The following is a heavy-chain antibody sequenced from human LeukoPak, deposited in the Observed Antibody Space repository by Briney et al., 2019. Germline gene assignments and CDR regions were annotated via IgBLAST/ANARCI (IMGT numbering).Heavy chain of an antibody. CDR3: ARNPGSRTKKAARLDYYYMDV. D-gene: IGHD2-2*01. Sequence: SETLSLTCAVYGGSFSGYYWSWIRQPPGKGLEWIGEIYHSGSTNYNPSLKSRVTISVDTSKNQFSLKLSSVTAADTAVYYCARNPGSRTKKAARLDYYYMDVWGKGTTVTVSS. V-gene: IGHV4-34*01. CDR1: GGSFSGYY. CDR2: IYHSGST. J-gene: IGHJ6*03.